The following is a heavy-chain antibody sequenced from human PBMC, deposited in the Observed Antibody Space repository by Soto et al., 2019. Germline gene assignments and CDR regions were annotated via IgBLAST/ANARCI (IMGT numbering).Heavy chain of an antibody. CDR1: GYTFTSYA. Sequence: GASVKVSCKASGYTFTSYAMHWVRQAPGQRLEWMGWINAGNGNTKYSQKFQGRVTITRDTSASTAYMELSSLRSEDTAVYYCARPDGVDFAPDIWGQGTMVTVSS. CDR3: ARPDGVDFAPDI. J-gene: IGHJ3*02. D-gene: IGHD3-3*01. CDR2: INAGNGNT. V-gene: IGHV1-3*01.